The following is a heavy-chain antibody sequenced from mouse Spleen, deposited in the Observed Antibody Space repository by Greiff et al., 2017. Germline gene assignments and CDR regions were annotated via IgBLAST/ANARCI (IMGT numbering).Heavy chain of an antibody. CDR1: GFNIKDYY. J-gene: IGHJ2*01. V-gene: IGHV14-2*01. CDR3: ASGIPTY. CDR2: IDPEDGKS. D-gene: IGHD1-1*01. Sequence: EVKLQESGAELVKPGASVKLSCTASGFNIKDYYMHWVKQRTEQGLEWIGRIDPEDGKSKYAPKFQGKATLTADTSSNTAYLQLSSLTSEDTAVYYCASGIPTYWGQGTTLTVSS.